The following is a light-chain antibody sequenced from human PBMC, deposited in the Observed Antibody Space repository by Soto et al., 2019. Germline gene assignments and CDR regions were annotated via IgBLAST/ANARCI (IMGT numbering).Light chain of an antibody. V-gene: IGKV1-5*03. CDR1: QSISSW. CDR2: KAS. CDR3: QQYYSLRT. Sequence: DIQMTQSPSTLSASVGDRVTITCRASQSISSWLAWYQQKPGKAPKLLIYKASSLESGVPSRFSGSGSGTEFTLPISSLQPDDLATYYCQQYYSLRTFGQGTKV. J-gene: IGKJ1*01.